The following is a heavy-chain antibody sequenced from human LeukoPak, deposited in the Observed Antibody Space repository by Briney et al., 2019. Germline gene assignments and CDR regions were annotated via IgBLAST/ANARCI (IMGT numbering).Heavy chain of an antibody. Sequence: ASVKVSCKASGYTFTNYGISWVRQAPGQGLEWMGWISAYNGNTNYAQKLQGRVTMTTDTSTSTAYMELRSLRSDDTAVYYCAVWSGYHQPFDYWGQGTLVTVSS. V-gene: IGHV1-18*01. D-gene: IGHD3-3*01. CDR1: GYTFTNYG. CDR3: AVWSGYHQPFDY. CDR2: ISAYNGNT. J-gene: IGHJ4*02.